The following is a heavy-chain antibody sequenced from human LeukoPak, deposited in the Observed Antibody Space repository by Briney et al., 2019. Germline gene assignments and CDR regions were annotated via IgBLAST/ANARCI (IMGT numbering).Heavy chain of an antibody. Sequence: PGGSLRLSCVVSGFTFSNYEMNWVRQAPGKGLEWISYINSSGSNIYYADSVKGRFTISRDNAKNSLYLQMNSLRTEDTAVYYCARLAVGYNSASNWFDPWGQGTLVTVSS. J-gene: IGHJ5*02. CDR3: ARLAVGYNSASNWFDP. CDR2: INSSGSNI. CDR1: GFTFSNYE. D-gene: IGHD1-1*01. V-gene: IGHV3-48*03.